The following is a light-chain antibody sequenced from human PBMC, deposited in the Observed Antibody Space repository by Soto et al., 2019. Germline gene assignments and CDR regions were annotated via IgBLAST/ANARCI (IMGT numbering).Light chain of an antibody. CDR3: LLSYSGSRV. Sequence: QAVVTQEHSLNVSPGGTVTLTCGSSTGAVTSGHYPYWIQQKPGQAPRTVIYDTTNKHSWTPARFSGSVLGGKAALTLSGAQPEDEAEYYCLLSYSGSRVFGGGTKLTVL. V-gene: IGLV7-46*01. J-gene: IGLJ3*02. CDR1: TGAVTSGHY. CDR2: DTT.